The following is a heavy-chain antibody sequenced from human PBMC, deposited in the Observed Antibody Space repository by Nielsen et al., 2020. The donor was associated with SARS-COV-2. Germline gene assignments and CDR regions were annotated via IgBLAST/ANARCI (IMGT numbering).Heavy chain of an antibody. Sequence: SQTLSLTCAVYGGSFSGYYWGWIRQPPGKGLEWIGSIYHSGSTYYNPSLKSRVTISVDTSKNQFSLKLSSVTAADTAVYYCARDYRAGTVTFFDYWGQGTLVTVSS. J-gene: IGHJ4*02. CDR3: ARDYRAGTVTFFDY. V-gene: IGHV4-38-2*02. CDR2: IYHSGST. D-gene: IGHD4-17*01. CDR1: GGSFSGYY.